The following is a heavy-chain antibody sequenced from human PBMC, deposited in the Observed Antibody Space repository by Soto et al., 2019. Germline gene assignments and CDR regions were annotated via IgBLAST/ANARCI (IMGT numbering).Heavy chain of an antibody. D-gene: IGHD2-2*01. J-gene: IGHJ6*02. Sequence: PGGSLRLSCAASGFTFSNSAMSWVRQAPGKGLEWVSVISGSGDFTFYGDSVKGRSTISRDNSKNTLYLQMNSLRAEDTAVYYCAKGGRCISTSCYVYYGMDVWGQGTTVTVSS. CDR2: ISGSGDFT. CDR1: GFTFSNSA. V-gene: IGHV3-23*01. CDR3: AKGGRCISTSCYVYYGMDV.